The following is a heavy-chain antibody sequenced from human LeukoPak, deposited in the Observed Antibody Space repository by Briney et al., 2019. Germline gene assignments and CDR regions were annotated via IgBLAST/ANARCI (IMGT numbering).Heavy chain of an antibody. Sequence: GGSLRLSCAASGFTFSSYGMHWVRQAPGKGLEWVAVIWYDGSDKYYADSVKGRFTISRDNAKNSLYLQVNSLRAEDTAVYYCARAGYGGSTTGWFDPWGQGTLVTVSS. CDR1: GFTFSSYG. V-gene: IGHV3-33*03. D-gene: IGHD4-23*01. CDR3: ARAGYGGSTTGWFDP. CDR2: IWYDGSDK. J-gene: IGHJ5*02.